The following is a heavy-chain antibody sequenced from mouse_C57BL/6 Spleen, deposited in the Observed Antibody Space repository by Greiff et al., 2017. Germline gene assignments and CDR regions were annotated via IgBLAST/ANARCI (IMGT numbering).Heavy chain of an antibody. CDR2: IDPANGNT. Sequence: VQLKQSVAELVRPGASVKLSCTASGFNITNTDMHWVKQRPEQGLEWIGRIDPANGNTNYATKFQGKATITADNSSNTAYLQLSSLPSEDTAIYYCARAEGFAYWGQGTMVTVSA. J-gene: IGHJ3*01. V-gene: IGHV14-3*01. CDR1: GFNITNTD. CDR3: ARAEGFAY.